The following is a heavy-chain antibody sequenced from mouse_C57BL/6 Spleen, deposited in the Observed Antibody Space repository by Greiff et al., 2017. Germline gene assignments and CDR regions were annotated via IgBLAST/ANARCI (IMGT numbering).Heavy chain of an antibody. CDR2: INPYNGDT. Sequence: DVQLVESGPELVKPGDSVKISCKASGYSFTGYFMNWVMQSHGKSLEWIGRINPYNGDTFYNQKFKGKATVTVDKSSSTAHMELRSLTSEDSAVYYCAREEGYYDYVFGYWGQGTTLTVSS. V-gene: IGHV1-20*01. J-gene: IGHJ2*01. CDR3: AREEGYYDYVFGY. CDR1: GYSFTGYF. D-gene: IGHD2-4*01.